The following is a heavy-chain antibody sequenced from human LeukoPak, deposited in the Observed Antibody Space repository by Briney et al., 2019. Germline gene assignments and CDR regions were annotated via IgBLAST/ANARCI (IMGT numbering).Heavy chain of an antibody. J-gene: IGHJ6*03. CDR2: SYHSGYI. Sequence: AETLSLTCAVSGYTISSDYFWGLLRPPPEEVVGLSCISYHSGYIYYNPSLKGRVTISVDNAKNPFYLQLNSLTAEDTAVYYCERFHLSCESDCYY. CDR1: GYTISSDYF. V-gene: IGHV4-38-2*01. CDR3: ERFHLSCESDCYY.